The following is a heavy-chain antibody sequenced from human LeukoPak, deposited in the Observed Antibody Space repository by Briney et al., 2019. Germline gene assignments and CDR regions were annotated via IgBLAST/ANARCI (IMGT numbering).Heavy chain of an antibody. J-gene: IGHJ4*02. CDR2: ISGSGGST. V-gene: IGHV3-23*01. D-gene: IGHD3-9*01. CDR3: ARDQASRYDILTGYEGGFDY. CDR1: GFTFSSYA. Sequence: AGGSLRLSCAASGFTFSSYAMSWVRQAPGKGLEWVSAISGSGGSTYYADSVKGRFTISRDNSKNTLYLQMNSLRAEDTAVYYCARDQASRYDILTGYEGGFDYWGQGTLVTVSS.